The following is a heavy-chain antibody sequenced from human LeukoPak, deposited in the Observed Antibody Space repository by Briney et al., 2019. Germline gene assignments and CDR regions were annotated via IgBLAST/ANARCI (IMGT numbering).Heavy chain of an antibody. V-gene: IGHV4-59*01. J-gene: IGHJ5*02. D-gene: IGHD3/OR15-3a*01. Sequence: SETLSLTCTVSGGSISSYYWSWIRQPPGKGLEWIGYIYYSGSTNYNPSLKSRVTIPVDTSKNQFSLKLSSVTAADTAVYYCARDKYDFWSGTLYNWFDPWGQGTLVAVSS. CDR2: IYYSGST. CDR3: ARDKYDFWSGTLYNWFDP. CDR1: GGSISSYY.